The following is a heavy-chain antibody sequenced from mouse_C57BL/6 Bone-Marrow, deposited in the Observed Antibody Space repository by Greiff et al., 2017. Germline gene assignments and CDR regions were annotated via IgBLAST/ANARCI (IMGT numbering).Heavy chain of an antibody. Sequence: QVQLKESGAELARPGASVKLSCKASGYTFTSYGISWVKQRTGQGLEWIGEIYPRSGNTYYNEKFKGKATLTADKSSSTAYMELRSLTSEDSAVYFCARGGLYYYGLSAMDYWGQGTSVTVSS. CDR2: IYPRSGNT. CDR1: GYTFTSYG. D-gene: IGHD1-1*01. V-gene: IGHV1-81*01. CDR3: ARGGLYYYGLSAMDY. J-gene: IGHJ4*01.